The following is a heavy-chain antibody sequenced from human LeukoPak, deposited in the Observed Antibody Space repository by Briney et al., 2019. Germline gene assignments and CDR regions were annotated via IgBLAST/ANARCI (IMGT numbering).Heavy chain of an antibody. D-gene: IGHD1-26*01. CDR1: GFTFSNYA. Sequence: PGRSLRLSCAASGFTFSNYAMSWVRQAPGKGLEWVSSISGSGASTYYADSVKGRFTISRDNSKNTLYLQMNSLRAEDTALYYCAKDKSGGWELLRDHDAFDIWGQGTMVTVSS. V-gene: IGHV3-23*01. J-gene: IGHJ3*02. CDR2: ISGSGAST. CDR3: AKDKSGGWELLRDHDAFDI.